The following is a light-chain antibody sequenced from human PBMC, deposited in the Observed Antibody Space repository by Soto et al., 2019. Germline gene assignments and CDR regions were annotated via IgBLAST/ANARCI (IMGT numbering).Light chain of an antibody. V-gene: IGLV2-18*02. CDR1: SSDIGKYDR. CDR3: SSYISTSRYV. J-gene: IGLJ1*01. CDR2: EVT. Sequence: QSVLTQPPSVSGSPGQSVTISCTGTSSDIGKYDRVSWYQLPPGKAPKLIIYEVTNRPSGVPARFSGSKSCNTASLTISGLQAEDEADYYCSSYISTSRYVFGAGTKVTVL.